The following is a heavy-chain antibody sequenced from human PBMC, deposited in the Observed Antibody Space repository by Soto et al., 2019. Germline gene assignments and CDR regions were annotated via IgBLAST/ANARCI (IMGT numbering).Heavy chain of an antibody. V-gene: IGHV3-48*02. Sequence: XGSLRLSCAASGFTFSNYCMNWVRQAPGKGLAWVSYISSSISTKQYADSVKGRFTISRDNAKNSLFLQMNSLRDEDTAVYYCTRGGAARPDDWGQGTLVTVSS. D-gene: IGHD6-6*01. CDR1: GFTFSNYC. CDR2: ISSSISTK. J-gene: IGHJ1*01. CDR3: TRGGAARPDD.